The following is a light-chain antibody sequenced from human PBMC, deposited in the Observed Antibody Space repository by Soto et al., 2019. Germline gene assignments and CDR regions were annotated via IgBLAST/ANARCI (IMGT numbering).Light chain of an antibody. CDR2: DVN. J-gene: IGLJ1*01. V-gene: IGLV2-11*01. CDR1: SSDVGSYKY. CDR3: CSYAGSYTYV. Sequence: QSALTQPRSVSGSPGQSATISCTGTSSDVGSYKYVSWYQQLPGKAPKLMIYDVNQRPSGVPDRFSGSRSGNTASLTISGLQAEDEADYYCCSYAGSYTYVFGTGTQLTVL.